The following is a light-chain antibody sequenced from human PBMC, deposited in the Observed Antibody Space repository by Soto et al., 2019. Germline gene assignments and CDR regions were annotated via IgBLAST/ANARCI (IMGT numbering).Light chain of an antibody. CDR1: SSNIGSNP. Sequence: QSVLTQPPPASGTPGQRVPTFCSGSSSNIGSNPVNWYQQLPGTPPKLLIYRNNQRPSGVPDRFSGSKSGTSASLAISGLQSEDEADYYCAAWDDSLNALVFGGGTKLTVL. V-gene: IGLV1-44*01. J-gene: IGLJ2*01. CDR3: AAWDDSLNALV. CDR2: RNN.